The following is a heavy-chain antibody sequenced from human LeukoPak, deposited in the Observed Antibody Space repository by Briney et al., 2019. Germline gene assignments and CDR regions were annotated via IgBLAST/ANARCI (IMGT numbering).Heavy chain of an antibody. V-gene: IGHV3-21*01. Sequence: GGSLRLSCAASGFTFSRYSMNWVRQAPGKGLEWVSSISSSSIYIYYADSVKGRFTISRDNAKNSLYLQMNSLRAEDTAVYYCARDHGGSTYYFDYWGQGTLVTVSS. D-gene: IGHD4-23*01. J-gene: IGHJ4*02. CDR3: ARDHGGSTYYFDY. CDR1: GFTFSRYS. CDR2: ISSSSIYI.